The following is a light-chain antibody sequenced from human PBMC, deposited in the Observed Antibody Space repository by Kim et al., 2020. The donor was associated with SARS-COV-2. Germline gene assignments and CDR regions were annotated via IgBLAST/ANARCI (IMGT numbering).Light chain of an antibody. V-gene: IGLV1-44*01. CDR2: SNR. J-gene: IGLJ1*01. Sequence: GQRVTISWSGSSSDIGSNTVNWFQQLPGTAPKVLTNSNRQRPSGLPDRFSASKSGTSASLVISGLQSEDEADYYCAAWDDNLNGYLFGTGTKVTVL. CDR1: SSDIGSNT. CDR3: AAWDDNLNGYL.